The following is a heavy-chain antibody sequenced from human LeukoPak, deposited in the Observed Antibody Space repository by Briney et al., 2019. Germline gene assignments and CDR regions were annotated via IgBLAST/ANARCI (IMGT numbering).Heavy chain of an antibody. CDR3: ARDPGGSSGWSRPLDY. D-gene: IGHD6-19*01. V-gene: IGHV1-3*01. J-gene: IGHJ4*02. CDR1: GYTFTSYA. Sequence: ASVKVSCKASGYTFTSYAMHWVHQAPGQRLEWMGWINAGNGNTKYSQKFQGRVTITRDTSASTAYMELSSLRSEDTAVYYCARDPGGSSGWSRPLDYWGQGTLVTVSS. CDR2: INAGNGNT.